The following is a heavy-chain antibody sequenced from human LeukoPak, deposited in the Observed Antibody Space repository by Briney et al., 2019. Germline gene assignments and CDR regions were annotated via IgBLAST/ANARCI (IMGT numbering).Heavy chain of an antibody. J-gene: IGHJ4*02. CDR3: ARDSPGTNTVTTWGY. V-gene: IGHV4-59*12. D-gene: IGHD4-17*01. Sequence: SETLSLTCTVSGGSISSYYWSWIRQPPGKGLEWIGYIYYSGSTNYNPSLKSRVTISVDTSKNQFSLKLSSVTAADTAVYYCARDSPGTNTVTTWGYWGQGTLVTVSS. CDR2: IYYSGST. CDR1: GGSISSYY.